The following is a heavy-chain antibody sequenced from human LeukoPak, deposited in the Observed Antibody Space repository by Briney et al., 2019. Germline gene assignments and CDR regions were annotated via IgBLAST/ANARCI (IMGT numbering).Heavy chain of an antibody. CDR3: AKVYSGSYTTYYFDY. D-gene: IGHD1-26*01. Sequence: PGGSLRPSCAASGFTFSSYAMSWVRQAPGKGLEWVSAISGSGGSTYYADSVKGRFTISRDNSKNTLYLQMNSLRAEDTAVYYCAKVYSGSYTTYYFDYWGQGTLVTVSS. V-gene: IGHV3-23*01. CDR2: ISGSGGST. J-gene: IGHJ4*02. CDR1: GFTFSSYA.